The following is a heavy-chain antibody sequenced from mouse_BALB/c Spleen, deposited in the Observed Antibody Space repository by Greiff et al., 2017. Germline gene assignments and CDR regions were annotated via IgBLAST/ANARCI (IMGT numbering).Heavy chain of an antibody. J-gene: IGHJ4*01. V-gene: IGHV1S127*01. Sequence: QVQLQQPGAELVKPGASVKMSCKASGYNLTSYWMHWVKQRPGQGLEWIGVIDPSDSYTSYNQKFKGKATLTVDTSSSTAYMQLSSLTSEDSAVYYCTRSAPFGNLGYAMDYWGQGTSVTVSS. CDR2: IDPSDSYT. CDR3: TRSAPFGNLGYAMDY. CDR1: GYNLTSYW. D-gene: IGHD2-1*01.